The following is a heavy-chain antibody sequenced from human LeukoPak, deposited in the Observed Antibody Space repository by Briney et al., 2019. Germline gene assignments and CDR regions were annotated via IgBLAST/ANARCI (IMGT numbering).Heavy chain of an antibody. J-gene: IGHJ4*02. V-gene: IGHV1-69*05. CDR2: IIPIFGTA. CDR1: GGTFSSYA. CDR3: AREATGHAVLSFDY. Sequence: SVKVSCKASGGTFSSYAISWVRQAPGQGLEWMGRIIPIFGTANYAQKFQGRVTITTDESASTAYMELSSLRSEDTAVYYCAREATGHAVLSFDYWGQGTLVTVSS.